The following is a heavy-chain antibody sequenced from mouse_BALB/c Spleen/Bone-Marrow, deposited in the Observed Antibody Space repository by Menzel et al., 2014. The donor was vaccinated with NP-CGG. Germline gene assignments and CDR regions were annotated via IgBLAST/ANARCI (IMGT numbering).Heavy chain of an antibody. Sequence: VQLQQPGAELVKPGASVKLSCKASGYTFTSYYMSWVKLLSGQFLAFLGEIDPSNGGADLNENFKIKATLTVDKSSSTAYMQLSSLTSEDSAVYYCTTSRGYNWFAYWGQGTLVTVSA. V-gene: IGHV1S81*02. CDR1: GYTFTSYY. CDR2: IDPSNGGA. D-gene: IGHD2-2*01. CDR3: TTSRGYNWFAY. J-gene: IGHJ3*01.